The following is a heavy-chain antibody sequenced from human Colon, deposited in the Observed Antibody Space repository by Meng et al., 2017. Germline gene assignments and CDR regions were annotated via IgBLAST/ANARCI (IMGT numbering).Heavy chain of an antibody. CDR1: GGSISSSHW. CDR2: INHSGST. CDR3: ARRAPAVNFDS. D-gene: IGHD2-2*01. J-gene: IGHJ4*02. Sequence: QVQLQESGPGLVKPSGTLSLTCAVSGGSISSSHWWSWVRQPPGKGLEWIGEINHSGSTNHNPSLKIRVIISVDKSKNQFSLRLTSVTAADTAVYYCARRAPAVNFDSWGQGALVTVSS. V-gene: IGHV4-4*02.